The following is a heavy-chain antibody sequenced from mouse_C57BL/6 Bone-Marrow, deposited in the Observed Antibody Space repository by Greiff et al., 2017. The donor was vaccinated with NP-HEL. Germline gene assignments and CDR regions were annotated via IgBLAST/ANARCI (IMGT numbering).Heavy chain of an antibody. D-gene: IGHD2-3*01. V-gene: IGHV1-64*01. Sequence: QVQLQQPGAELVKPGASVKLSCKASGYTFTSYWMHWVKQRPGQGLEWIGMIHPNSGSTNYNEKFKSKATLTADKSSSTAYMQLSSLTSEDSAVYYCAYDGYYRGFAYWGQGTLVTVSA. CDR3: AYDGYYRGFAY. CDR1: GYTFTSYW. CDR2: IHPNSGST. J-gene: IGHJ3*01.